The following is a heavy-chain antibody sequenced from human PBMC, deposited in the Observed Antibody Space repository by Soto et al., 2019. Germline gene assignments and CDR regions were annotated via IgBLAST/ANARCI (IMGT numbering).Heavy chain of an antibody. J-gene: IGHJ6*02. CDR3: AREIVVVPAARNYYYYYGMDV. CDR1: GYTFTSYA. D-gene: IGHD2-2*01. V-gene: IGHV1-3*01. CDR2: INAGNGNT. Sequence: EASVKVSCKASGYTFTSYAMHWVRQAPGQRLEWMGWINAGNGNTKYSQKFQGRVTITRDTSASTAYMELSSLRSEDTAVYYCAREIVVVPAARNYYYYYGMDVWGQGTTVTVSS.